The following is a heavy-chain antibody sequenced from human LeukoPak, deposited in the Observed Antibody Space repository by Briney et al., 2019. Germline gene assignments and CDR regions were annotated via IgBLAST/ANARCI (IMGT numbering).Heavy chain of an antibody. D-gene: IGHD3-22*01. CDR3: AKANYCDSAGYPGY. CDR1: GSTFTSYD. V-gene: IGHV1-8*01. J-gene: IGHJ4*02. Sequence: GASVKVSCKASGSTFTSYDINWVRQATGHGLEWMGWMNPNSGNTGYAQKFQGRVTMTRNTSISTAYMELSSLRSEDTAVYYCAKANYCDSAGYPGYWGQGTLVTVSS. CDR2: MNPNSGNT.